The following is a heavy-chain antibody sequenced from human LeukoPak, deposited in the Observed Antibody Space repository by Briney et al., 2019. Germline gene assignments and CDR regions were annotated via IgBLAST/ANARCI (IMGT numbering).Heavy chain of an antibody. CDR2: INPNSGGT. J-gene: IGHJ5*02. D-gene: IGHD6-19*01. CDR3: ARAQIAVAGTPNNWFDP. V-gene: IGHV1-2*04. CDR1: GYTFTGYY. Sequence: ASVKVSCKASGYTFTGYYMHWVRQAPGQGLEWMGWINPNSGGTNNAQKFQGWVTMTRDTSISTAYMELSRLRSDDTAVYYCARAQIAVAGTPNNWFDPWGQGTLVTVSS.